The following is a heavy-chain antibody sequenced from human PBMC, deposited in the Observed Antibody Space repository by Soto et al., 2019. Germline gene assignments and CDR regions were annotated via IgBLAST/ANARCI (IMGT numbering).Heavy chain of an antibody. CDR2: INPNTGVT. CDR3: GRDLYNSGWVDS. CDR1: GYPFTGYY. J-gene: IGHJ4*02. Sequence: ASVKVSCKASGYPFTGYYIHWVRQAPGQGLEWMGWINPNTGVTTYARKFEGWVTLTRDTSITTAYMELGSLTSDDTAIYYCGRDLYNSGWVDSWGQGTLVTVSS. V-gene: IGHV1-2*04. D-gene: IGHD6-19*01.